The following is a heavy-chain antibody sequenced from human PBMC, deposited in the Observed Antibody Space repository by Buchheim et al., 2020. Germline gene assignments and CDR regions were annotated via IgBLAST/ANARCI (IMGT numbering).Heavy chain of an antibody. J-gene: IGHJ4*02. V-gene: IGHV1-2*02. Sequence: QVQLVQSGAEVKKPGASVKVSCKASGYTFTGYYMHWVRQAPGQGLEWMGWINPNSGGTNYAQKFQGRVTMTRDTSISTAYMKLSRLRSDDTAVYYCASFGVAVAGTKQWELLGLDFDYWGQGTL. D-gene: IGHD6-19*01. CDR2: INPNSGGT. CDR1: GYTFTGYY. CDR3: ASFGVAVAGTKQWELLGLDFDY.